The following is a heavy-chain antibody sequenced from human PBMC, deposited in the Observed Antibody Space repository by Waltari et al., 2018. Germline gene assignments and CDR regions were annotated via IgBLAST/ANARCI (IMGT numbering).Heavy chain of an antibody. D-gene: IGHD3-22*01. Sequence: QVQLVQRGAEVKKPGASVKVSCKASGYTFTGYYIHWVRQAPGQGLEWMGRINTNRGGTNYAQKFQGRVTMTRYTSINTAYMELSRLRPDDTAVYYCAKGQEHYYDNSGSFVSWGQGTLVTVSS. CDR2: INTNRGGT. CDR3: AKGQEHYYDNSGSFVS. V-gene: IGHV1-2*06. CDR1: GYTFTGYY. J-gene: IGHJ5*01.